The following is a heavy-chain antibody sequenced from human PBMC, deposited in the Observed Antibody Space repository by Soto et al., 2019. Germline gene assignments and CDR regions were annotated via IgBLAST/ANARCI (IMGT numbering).Heavy chain of an antibody. CDR1: GFTFSSYA. D-gene: IGHD3-10*01. Sequence: GESLKISCAASGFTFSSYAMSWVRQAPGKGLEWVSAISGSGGSTYYADSVKGRFTISRDNSKNTLYLQMNSLRAEDTAVYYCARGITMVRGVTHDAFDIWGQGTMVTVSS. CDR2: ISGSGGST. J-gene: IGHJ3*02. V-gene: IGHV3-23*01. CDR3: ARGITMVRGVTHDAFDI.